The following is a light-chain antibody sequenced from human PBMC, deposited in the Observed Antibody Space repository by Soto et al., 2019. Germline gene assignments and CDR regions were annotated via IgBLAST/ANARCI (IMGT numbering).Light chain of an antibody. Sequence: DIPLTQSPSFLSASVGDRVTITCRASQGISSYLAWYQQKPGKAPKLLIYAASTLQSGVPSRFSGSGSGTEFTLTISSLQPEDFATYYCEQLNSYPITFVQGTRLEIK. CDR1: QGISSY. V-gene: IGKV1-9*01. J-gene: IGKJ5*01. CDR2: AAS. CDR3: EQLNSYPIT.